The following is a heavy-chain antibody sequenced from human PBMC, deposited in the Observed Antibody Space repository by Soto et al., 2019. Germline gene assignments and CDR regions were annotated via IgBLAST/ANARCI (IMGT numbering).Heavy chain of an antibody. CDR2: ISYDGSNK. CDR1: GFTFSSYG. J-gene: IGHJ6*02. D-gene: IGHD4-17*01. Sequence: PGGSLRLSCAASGFTFSSYGMHWVRQAPGKGLEWVAVISYDGSNKYYADSVKGRFTISRDNSKNTLYLQMNSLRAEDTAVYYCAKEEGDDYGDYYYYGMDVWGQGTTVTVSS. CDR3: AKEEGDDYGDYYYYGMDV. V-gene: IGHV3-30*18.